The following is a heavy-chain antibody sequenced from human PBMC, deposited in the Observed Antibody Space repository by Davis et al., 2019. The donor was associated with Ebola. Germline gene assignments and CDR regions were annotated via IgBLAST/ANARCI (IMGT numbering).Heavy chain of an antibody. J-gene: IGHJ4*02. V-gene: IGHV3-21*01. D-gene: IGHD3-3*01. CDR2: ISAGSSDT. Sequence: GESLKISCAASGFTFSSYNMNWVRQAPGKGLEWVSYISAGSSDTYYADSVTGRFTISRDNAKNSLYLQMNSLRDDDTAVYYCARAGRITIFGVITEWGQGALVTVSS. CDR3: ARAGRITIFGVITE. CDR1: GFTFSSYN.